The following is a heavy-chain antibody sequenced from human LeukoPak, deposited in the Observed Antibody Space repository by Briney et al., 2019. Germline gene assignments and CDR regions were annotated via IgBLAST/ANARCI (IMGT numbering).Heavy chain of an antibody. Sequence: QTGGSLRLSCAASGFDFSSSWMHWVRHAPGQGLVWVSRIKGDGISTNYADSVKGRFTISRDIAKNTLYLQMNSLRAEDTGVYYCAKDHYWSIHYWGRGTLVTVSS. CDR3: AKDHYWSIHY. J-gene: IGHJ4*02. CDR2: IKGDGIST. CDR1: GFDFSSSW. V-gene: IGHV3-74*01. D-gene: IGHD3-3*01.